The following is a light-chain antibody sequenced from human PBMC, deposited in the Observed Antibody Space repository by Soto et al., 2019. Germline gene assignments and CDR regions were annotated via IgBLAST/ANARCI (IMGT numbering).Light chain of an antibody. CDR2: DAS. J-gene: IGKJ5*01. CDR1: QSVGSL. V-gene: IGKV3-11*01. Sequence: EIVLTQSPATLSLSPGEGATLSCRASQSVGSLLAWYQQKPGQAPTLVIYDASNRATGIPARFSGSGSGTDISLTISSLEPEDFAFYYCQERSNWPFTVGQGTRLEIK. CDR3: QERSNWPFT.